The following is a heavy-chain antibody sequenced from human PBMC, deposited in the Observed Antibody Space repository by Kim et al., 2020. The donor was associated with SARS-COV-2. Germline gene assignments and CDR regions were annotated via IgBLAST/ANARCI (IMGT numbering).Heavy chain of an antibody. D-gene: IGHD3-10*01. J-gene: IGHJ4*02. CDR1: GFTFSSYS. CDR2: ISSSSSYI. Sequence: GGSLRLSCAASGFTFSSYSMNWVRQAPGKGLEWVSSISSSSSYIYYADSVKGRFTISRDNAKNSLYLQMNSLRAEDTAVYYCARALGFGEGYFDYWGQGTLVTVSS. V-gene: IGHV3-21*04. CDR3: ARALGFGEGYFDY.